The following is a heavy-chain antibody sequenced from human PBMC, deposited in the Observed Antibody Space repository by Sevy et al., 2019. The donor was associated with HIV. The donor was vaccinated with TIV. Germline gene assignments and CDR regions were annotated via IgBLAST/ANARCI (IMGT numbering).Heavy chain of an antibody. CDR1: GYTLTELS. D-gene: IGHD6-19*01. CDR2: FDPEDGET. J-gene: IGHJ6*02. CDR3: ATGTPYSSGWHAFYYGMDV. Sequence: GPSVKVSCKVSGYTLTELSMHWVRQPPGKGLEWMGGFDPEDGETIYAQKFQGRVTMTEDTSTDTAYMELSSLRSEDTAVYYCATGTPYSSGWHAFYYGMDVWGQGTTVTVSS. V-gene: IGHV1-24*01.